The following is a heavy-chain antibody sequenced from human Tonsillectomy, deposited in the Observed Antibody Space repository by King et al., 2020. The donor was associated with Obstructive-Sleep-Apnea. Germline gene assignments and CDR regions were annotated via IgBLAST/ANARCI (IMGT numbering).Heavy chain of an antibody. J-gene: IGHJ4*02. CDR1: GYSFTNYW. CDR3: ARQDTYSSGQYYFDY. V-gene: IGHV5-10-1*03. Sequence: VQLVESGAEVKKPGESLRISCKGSGYSFTNYWINWVRQMPGKGLEGMGRIDPTVSYTNFSPSFQGHVTISSERSISTVYPQWSSLKASDSAMDYCARQDTYSSGQYYFDYWGQGTLVTVSS. D-gene: IGHD6-19*01. CDR2: IDPTVSYT.